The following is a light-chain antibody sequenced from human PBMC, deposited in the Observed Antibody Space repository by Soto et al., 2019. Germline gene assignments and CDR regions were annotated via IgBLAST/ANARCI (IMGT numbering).Light chain of an antibody. CDR3: QSYDSSLSSYV. Sequence: QSALTQPPSVSVAPGQRVTISCTGSSSNIGAGYDVHWYQQLPGTAPKLLIYGNSNRPSGVPDRFSGSKSGTSASLAITGLQAEDEADYYCQSYDSSLSSYVFGTGTKVTGL. V-gene: IGLV1-40*01. CDR2: GNS. J-gene: IGLJ1*01. CDR1: SSNIGAGYD.